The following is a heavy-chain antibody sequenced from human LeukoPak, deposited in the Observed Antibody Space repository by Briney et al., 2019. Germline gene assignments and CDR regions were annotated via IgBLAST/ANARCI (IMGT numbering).Heavy chain of an antibody. V-gene: IGHV3-21*01. J-gene: IGHJ4*02. CDR3: GRAFPPLRTSSAGDL. Sequence: GGSLRLSCSASGFTLSDYDMNWVRQAPGKGLEWVSSISGLSSYTYYGESVKGRFSISRDNAKNSLYLQMNSLGAEDTATYYCGRAFPPLRTSSAGDLWGQGILVTVSS. CDR2: ISGLSSYT. D-gene: IGHD3-16*01. CDR1: GFTLSDYD.